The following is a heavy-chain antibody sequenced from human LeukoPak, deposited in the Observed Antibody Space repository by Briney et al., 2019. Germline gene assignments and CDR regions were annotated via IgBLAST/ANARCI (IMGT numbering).Heavy chain of an antibody. Sequence: SETLSLTCTVSGGSISSFYWSWIRQPPGNGLEWVGYIYYTGSTNYNPSLKSRVTISVDTSKKQFSLHLSSVTAADTAVYYCARRPPLLGFVGFDYWGQGILVTVSS. CDR1: GGSISSFY. CDR2: IYYTGST. J-gene: IGHJ4*02. D-gene: IGHD3-10*01. V-gene: IGHV4-59*08. CDR3: ARRPPLLGFVGFDY.